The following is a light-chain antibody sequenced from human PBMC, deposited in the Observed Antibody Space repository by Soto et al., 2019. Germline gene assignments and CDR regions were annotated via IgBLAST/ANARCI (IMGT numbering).Light chain of an antibody. CDR1: SSDVGGYNY. J-gene: IGLJ1*01. CDR2: EVT. V-gene: IGLV2-14*01. CDR3: SSFTSSSTYV. Sequence: QSALTQPASVSGSPGQSITISCTGTSSDVGGYNYVSWYQQHPGKAPKLMISEVTNRPSGVSNRFFGSKSGNTASLTISGLQADDEADYYCSSFTSSSTYVFGTGTKVTVL.